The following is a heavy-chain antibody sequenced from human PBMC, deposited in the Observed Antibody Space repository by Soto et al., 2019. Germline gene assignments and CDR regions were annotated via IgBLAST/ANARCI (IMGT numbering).Heavy chain of an antibody. CDR2: ISYSGNT. D-gene: IGHD3-16*02. CDR1: RGSISSYY. J-gene: IGHJ4*02. V-gene: IGHV4-59*01. CDR3: ANISGLGEVSPDLAY. Sequence: QVQLQESGPGLVKPSETLSLTCTVYRGSISSYYWCWIRQPPGKGLEWIGYISYSGNTNYNASLKSLLNISVDTSKNQFSLRLPSVIAADTAVYSCANISGLGEVSPDLAYFGQGALVTVSS.